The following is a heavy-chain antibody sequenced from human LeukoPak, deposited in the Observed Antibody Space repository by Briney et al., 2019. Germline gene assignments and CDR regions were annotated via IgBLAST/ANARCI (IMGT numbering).Heavy chain of an antibody. V-gene: IGHV3-64*01. J-gene: IGHJ4*02. CDR3: ARGCSGGNCYYEY. Sequence: PGGSLRLSCAAYGFTFSSYGMHWVRQAPGKGLEYVSAISSNVGSTYYANSVKGRFTISRDNSKNTLYLQMGSLRAEDTAVYYCARGCSGGNCYYEYWGQGTLVTVSS. D-gene: IGHD2-15*01. CDR2: ISSNVGST. CDR1: GFTFSSYG.